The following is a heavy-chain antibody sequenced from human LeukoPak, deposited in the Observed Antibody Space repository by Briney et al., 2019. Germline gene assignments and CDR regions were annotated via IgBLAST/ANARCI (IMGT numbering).Heavy chain of an antibody. J-gene: IGHJ4*02. CDR1: GFTFSGYA. D-gene: IGHD5-18*01. CDR3: VLAVAAMVRSDN. CDR2: ISGSGGST. Sequence: PGGSLRLSCAASGFTFSGYAMSWVRQAPGKGLEWVSAISGSGGSTYYADSVKGRFTISRDNSKNTLYLQMNSLRAEDTAVYYCVLAVAAMVRSDNWGQGTLVTVSS. V-gene: IGHV3-23*01.